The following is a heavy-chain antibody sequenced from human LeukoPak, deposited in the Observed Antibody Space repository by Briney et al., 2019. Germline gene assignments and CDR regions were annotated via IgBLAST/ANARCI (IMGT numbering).Heavy chain of an antibody. Sequence: PGGSLRLSCAASGFTFSSYAMHWVRQAPGKGLEWVAVISYDGSNKYYADSVKGRFTISRDNSKNTLYLQMNSLRAEDTAVYYCARARTMYSSGWYQVVNFDYWGQGTLVTVSS. CDR1: GFTFSSYA. CDR3: ARARTMYSSGWYQVVNFDY. D-gene: IGHD6-19*01. V-gene: IGHV3-30*07. CDR2: ISYDGSNK. J-gene: IGHJ4*02.